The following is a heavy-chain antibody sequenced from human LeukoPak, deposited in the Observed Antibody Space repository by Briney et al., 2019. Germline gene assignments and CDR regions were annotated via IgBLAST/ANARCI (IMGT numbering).Heavy chain of an antibody. D-gene: IGHD3-10*01. CDR1: GFIFSSYG. V-gene: IGHV3-30*03. Sequence: QPGRSLRLSCVASGFIFSSYGMHWVRQAPGKGLEWVAVISYDGSKKYYADSVNGRFTISRDISKNTLYLQMNSLRAEDTAVYYCARDRSGTYSADYWGQGTLVTVSS. CDR3: ARDRSGTYSADY. J-gene: IGHJ4*02. CDR2: ISYDGSKK.